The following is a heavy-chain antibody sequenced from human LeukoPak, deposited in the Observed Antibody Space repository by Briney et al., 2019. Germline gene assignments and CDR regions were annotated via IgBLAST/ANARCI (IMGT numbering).Heavy chain of an antibody. CDR2: IIPILGIA. D-gene: IGHD3-10*01. CDR1: GGTFSSYA. J-gene: IGHJ4*02. Sequence: ASVKVSCKASGGTFSSYAISWVRQAPGQGLEWMGRIIPILGIANYAQKFQGRVTITADKSTSTAYMELSSLRSEDTAVYYCARDTNYGSGSYLPDYWGQGTLVTDSS. V-gene: IGHV1-69*04. CDR3: ARDTNYGSGSYLPDY.